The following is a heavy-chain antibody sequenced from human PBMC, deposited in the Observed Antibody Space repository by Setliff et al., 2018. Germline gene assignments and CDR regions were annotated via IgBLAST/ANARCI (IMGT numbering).Heavy chain of an antibody. D-gene: IGHD5-18*01. Sequence: GSLRLSCAASGFAFSDYYMSWIRQAPGKGLEWVSYISSSGSTIYYADSVQGRFTISRDNAKNSLYLQMNSLRAEDTAVYYCARAADSYGPPRSYMDVWGRGTTVTVSS. CDR3: ARAADSYGPPRSYMDV. J-gene: IGHJ6*03. CDR2: ISSSGSTI. CDR1: GFAFSDYY. V-gene: IGHV3-11*04.